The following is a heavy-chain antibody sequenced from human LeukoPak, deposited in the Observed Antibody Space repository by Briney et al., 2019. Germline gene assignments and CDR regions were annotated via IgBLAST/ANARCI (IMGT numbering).Heavy chain of an antibody. D-gene: IGHD7-27*01. CDR1: GFSFSSYS. V-gene: IGHV3-48*01. Sequence: PGGSLRLSCAASGFSFSSYSMNWVRQAPGGGLEWISYISSGSRTIFYADSVKGRFTISRDNAKNSLYLLMSGLRAADTAVYYCARESITGDRDFDYWGQGTLITVSS. J-gene: IGHJ4*02. CDR2: ISSGSRTI. CDR3: ARESITGDRDFDY.